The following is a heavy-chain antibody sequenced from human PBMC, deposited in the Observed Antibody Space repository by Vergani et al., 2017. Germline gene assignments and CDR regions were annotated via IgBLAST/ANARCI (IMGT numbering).Heavy chain of an antibody. CDR1: GFTFSSYA. D-gene: IGHD3-10*01. V-gene: IGHV3-64*01. CDR3: AREYGSGSYYDY. Sequence: EVQLVESGGGLVQPGGSLRLSCAASGFTFSSYAMHWVRQAPGKGLEYVSAISSNGGSTYYANFVKGRFTISRDNSKNTLYIQMGSLRAEDMAVYYCAREYGSGSYYDYWGRGTLVTVSS. CDR2: ISSNGGST. J-gene: IGHJ4*02.